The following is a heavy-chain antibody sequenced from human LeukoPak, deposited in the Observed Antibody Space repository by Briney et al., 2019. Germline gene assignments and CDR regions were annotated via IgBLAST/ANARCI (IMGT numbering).Heavy chain of an antibody. CDR1: GFTFSTYW. D-gene: IGHD3/OR15-3a*01. J-gene: IGHJ4*02. V-gene: IGHV3-74*01. CDR3: ARGFWTGVEY. Sequence: GGSLRLPCAAPGFTFSTYWMHWVRQAPGEGLVWVSRIKSDGSDTSYADSVKGRFTISRDNAKNTLYLQMNSLRAEDTAVYYCARGFWTGVEYWGQGALVTVSS. CDR2: IKSDGSDT.